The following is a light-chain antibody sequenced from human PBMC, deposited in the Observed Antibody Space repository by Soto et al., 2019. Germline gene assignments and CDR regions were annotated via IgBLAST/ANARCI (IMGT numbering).Light chain of an antibody. CDR1: QSVDRY. Sequence: EVVLTQSPDTLSLSPGETATLSCRASQSVDRYVAWYQQKGGQAPRLLIYDAYTRATGVGARFTGSGSATDFSLTSTSLQPEEVAVYYWQQRGKSPSTFGPGTKVEMK. CDR2: DAY. J-gene: IGKJ2*02. V-gene: IGKV3-11*01. CDR3: QQRGKSPST.